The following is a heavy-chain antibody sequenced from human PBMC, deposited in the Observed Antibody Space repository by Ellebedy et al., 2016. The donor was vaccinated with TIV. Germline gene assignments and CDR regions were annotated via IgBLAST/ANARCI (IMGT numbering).Heavy chain of an antibody. CDR3: ARERGKSIAAGDVGRGAMDV. CDR1: GGPISSGGYY. D-gene: IGHD6-13*01. J-gene: IGHJ6*02. V-gene: IGHV4-31*03. CDR2: ISYSRSN. Sequence: MPSETLSLTCTVSGGPISSGGYYWSWTRPHPGQGLESTGYISYSRSNYYNPSLKSRVTISVDTSKNQFSLKLSSVTAADTDVYYCARERGKSIAAGDVGRGAMDVWGQGTTVTVSS.